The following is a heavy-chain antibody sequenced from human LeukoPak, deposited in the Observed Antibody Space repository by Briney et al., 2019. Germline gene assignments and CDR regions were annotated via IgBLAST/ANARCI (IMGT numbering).Heavy chain of an antibody. CDR3: ARQYCSGGSCYSRWFDY. D-gene: IGHD2-15*01. CDR1: GGSISSYY. CDR2: IYYSGST. V-gene: IGHV4-59*08. Sequence: PSETLSLTCTVSGGSISSYYWSWIRQPPGKGLEWIGYIYYSGSTNYNPSLKSRVTISVDTSKNQFSLKLSSVTAADTAVYYCARQYCSGGSCYSRWFDYWGQGTLVTVSP. J-gene: IGHJ4*02.